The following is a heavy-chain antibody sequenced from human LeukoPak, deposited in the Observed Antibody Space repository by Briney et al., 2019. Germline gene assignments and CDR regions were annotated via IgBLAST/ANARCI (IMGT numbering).Heavy chain of an antibody. V-gene: IGHV3-43*02. CDR1: GFTFEDYG. CDR2: ITGNGVST. D-gene: IGHD6-13*01. CDR3: AKCVYSNIYYWFDP. J-gene: IGHJ5*02. Sequence: GGSLRLSCAASGFTFEDYGMHWVCQAPGKGLEWVSLITGNGVSTYYADSVKGRFTISRDNSKNSLYLQMNSLRTEDTALYYCAKCVYSNIYYWFDPWGQGTLVSVSS.